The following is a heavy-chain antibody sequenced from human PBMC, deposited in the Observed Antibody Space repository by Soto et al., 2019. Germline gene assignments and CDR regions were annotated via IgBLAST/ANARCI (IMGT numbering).Heavy chain of an antibody. V-gene: IGHV3-30-3*01. CDR2: ISYDGSTE. Sequence: QVQVVESGGGVVQPGRSLRLSCAASGFTFSNYAMHWVRQAPGKGLEWVAVISYDGSTEYYADSVKGRFTISRDNSESTLYLEMNSLRVEDTAVYYGARGGDSWGQGTLVTVSS. CDR3: ARGGDS. J-gene: IGHJ4*02. CDR1: GFTFSNYA.